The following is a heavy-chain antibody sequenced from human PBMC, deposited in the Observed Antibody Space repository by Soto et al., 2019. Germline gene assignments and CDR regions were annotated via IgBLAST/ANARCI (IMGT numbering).Heavy chain of an antibody. CDR2: IIPILGIA. J-gene: IGHJ4*02. D-gene: IGHD3-10*01. CDR1: GGTFSSYT. V-gene: IGHV1-69*08. CDR3: AREEYYYGSGAFFDY. Sequence: QVQLVQSGAEVKKPGSSVKVSCTASGGTFSSYTISWVRQAPGQGLEWMGRIIPILGIANYAQKFQGRVTITADKSTSTADMELSSLRSEDTAVYYCAREEYYYGSGAFFDYWGQGTLVTVSS.